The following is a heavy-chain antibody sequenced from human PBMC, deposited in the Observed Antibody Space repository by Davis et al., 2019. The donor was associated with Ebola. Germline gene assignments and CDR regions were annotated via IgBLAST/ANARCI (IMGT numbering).Heavy chain of an antibody. V-gene: IGHV4-59*01. D-gene: IGHD2-21*01. CDR3: SRDDRYCSSSRCDVFDV. J-gene: IGHJ3*01. Sequence: GSLRLSCTVSGGSISSYYWSWIRQPPGKGLEWIGYIYYSGSTNYNPSLKSRVTISVDTSKNQFSLKLSSVTAADTAVYYCSRDDRYCSSSRCDVFDVWGQGAMVTVSS. CDR1: GGSISSYY. CDR2: IYYSGST.